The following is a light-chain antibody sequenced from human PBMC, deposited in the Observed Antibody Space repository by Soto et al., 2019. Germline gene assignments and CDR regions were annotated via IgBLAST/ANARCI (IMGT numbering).Light chain of an antibody. J-gene: IGKJ1*01. CDR3: QQYTNINNPWM. CDR1: QTISTW. Sequence: DIQVTQSPPTLSASVGDRVTITCRASQTISTWMAWYQQKPGKAPKLLVYDASTLQSGVASRFSGSGSGTEFTLIISGLQPDDSATYYCQQYTNINNPWMFGQGTKVDIK. V-gene: IGKV1-5*01. CDR2: DAS.